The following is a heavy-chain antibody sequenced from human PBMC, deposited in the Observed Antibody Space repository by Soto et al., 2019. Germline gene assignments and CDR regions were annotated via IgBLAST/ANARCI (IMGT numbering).Heavy chain of an antibody. V-gene: IGHV4-39*07. D-gene: IGHD2-2*01. Sequence: SETLSLTCTVSGGSISSSSYYWGWIRQPPGKGLEWIGSIYYSGSTYYNPSLKSRVTISIDTSKNQFSLKLSSVTATDTAFYYCARAVLPATAPFDYWGQGTLVTVSS. CDR3: ARAVLPATAPFDY. CDR1: GGSISSSSYY. J-gene: IGHJ4*02. CDR2: IYYSGST.